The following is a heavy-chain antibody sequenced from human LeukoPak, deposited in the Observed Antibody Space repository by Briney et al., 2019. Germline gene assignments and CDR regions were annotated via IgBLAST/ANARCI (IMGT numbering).Heavy chain of an antibody. CDR1: GVTFSNYE. V-gene: IGHV3-48*03. D-gene: IGHD1-26*01. CDR3: AVAATGRGGIDY. Sequence: AGGSLRLSCAASGVTFSNYEMNWVRQAPGKGLEWISYINGRGSTINYADSVKGRFTISRDNANNSLFLQMNSLRAEDTAVYYCAVAATGRGGIDYWGQGTLVTVSS. J-gene: IGHJ4*02. CDR2: INGRGSTI.